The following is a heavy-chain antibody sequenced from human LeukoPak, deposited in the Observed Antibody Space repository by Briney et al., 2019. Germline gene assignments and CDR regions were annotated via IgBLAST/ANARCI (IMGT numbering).Heavy chain of an antibody. V-gene: IGHV3-21*01. Sequence: GGSLRLSCAASGFTFSSYSMNWVRQAPGKGLEWVSSISSSSSYIYYADSVKGRFTISRDNAKNSLYLQMNSLRAEDTAVYYCARGSRGKAGSPGGAFDIWGQGTMVTVSS. CDR3: ARGSRGKAGSPGGAFDI. CDR1: GFTFSSYS. CDR2: ISSSSSYI. J-gene: IGHJ3*02. D-gene: IGHD6-13*01.